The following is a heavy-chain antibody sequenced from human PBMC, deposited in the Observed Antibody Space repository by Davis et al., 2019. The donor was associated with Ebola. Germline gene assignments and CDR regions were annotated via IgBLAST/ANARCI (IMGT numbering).Heavy chain of an antibody. D-gene: IGHD2-8*01. CDR2: ISWNSISI. CDR3: VKVKWSAPYFYYGMDV. J-gene: IGHJ6*02. V-gene: IGHV3-9*01. Sequence: PGGSLRLSCAASGFTFNNYAMHWVRQAPGKGLEWVSGISWNSISIGYADSVKGRFTISRDNTNHSLYLQINSLRPEDTALYYCVKVKWSAPYFYYGMDVWGQGTTVTVSS. CDR1: GFTFNNYA.